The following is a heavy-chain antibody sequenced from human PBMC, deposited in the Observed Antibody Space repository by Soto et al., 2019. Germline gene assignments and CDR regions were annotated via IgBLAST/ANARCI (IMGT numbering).Heavy chain of an antibody. CDR3: ARAGVYCSGGSCYTEGAFDI. CDR1: GFTFSSYW. D-gene: IGHD2-15*01. J-gene: IGHJ3*02. CDR2: INSDGSST. V-gene: IGHV3-74*01. Sequence: EVQLVESGGGLVQPGGSLRLSCAASGFTFSSYWMHWVRQAPGKGLVWVSRINSDGSSTSYADSVKGRFTISRDNAKNTLYLQMNSLRAEDTAVYYCARAGVYCSGGSCYTEGAFDIWGQGTMVTVSS.